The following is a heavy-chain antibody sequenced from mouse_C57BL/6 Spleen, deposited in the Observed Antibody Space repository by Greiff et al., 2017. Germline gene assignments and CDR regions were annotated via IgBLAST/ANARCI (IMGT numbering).Heavy chain of an antibody. J-gene: IGHJ2*01. CDR2: IHPNSGST. D-gene: IGHD4-1*01. Sequence: QVQLQQSGAELVKPGASVKLSCKASGYTFTSYWMHWVKQRPGQGLEWIGMIHPNSGSTNYNEKFKSKATLTVDKSSSTAYMQLSSLTSEDSAVYYCARRDWDVDFDYWGQGTTLTVSS. CDR1: GYTFTSYW. V-gene: IGHV1-64*01. CDR3: ARRDWDVDFDY.